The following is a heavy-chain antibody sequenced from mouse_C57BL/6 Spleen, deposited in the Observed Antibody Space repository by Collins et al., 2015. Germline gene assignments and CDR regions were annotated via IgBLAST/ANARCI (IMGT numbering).Heavy chain of an antibody. D-gene: IGHD3-1*01. J-gene: IGHJ1*03. CDR2: IYPGSGNT. V-gene: IGHV1-76*01. Sequence: QVQLKQSGAELVRPGASVKLSCKASGYTFTDYYINWVKQRPGQGLEWIARIYPGSGNTYYNEKFKGKATLTAEKFSSTAYMQLSSLTSEDSAVYFCARGLRFFDVWGTGTTATVSS. CDR3: ARGLRFFDV. CDR1: GYTFTDYY.